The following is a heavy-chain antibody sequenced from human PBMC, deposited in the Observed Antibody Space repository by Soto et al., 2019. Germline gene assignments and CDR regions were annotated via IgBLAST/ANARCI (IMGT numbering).Heavy chain of an antibody. D-gene: IGHD3-3*01. CDR3: ARVGGSIFGVVTPNWFDP. J-gene: IGHJ5*02. Sequence: EVHLVQSGAEVKKPGESLKISCKGSGYAFSSYWIAWVRQMPGKGLQFMGIIHPSDSDTRYSPSFLGQVTISADKSISTAYLPWGSLRASDSAMYYCARVGGSIFGVVTPNWFDPWGQGTLVTVSS. V-gene: IGHV5-51*01. CDR2: IHPSDSDT. CDR1: GYAFSSYW.